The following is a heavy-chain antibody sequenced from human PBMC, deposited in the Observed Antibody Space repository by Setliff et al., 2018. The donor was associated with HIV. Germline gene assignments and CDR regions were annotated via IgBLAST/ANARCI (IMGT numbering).Heavy chain of an antibody. CDR1: GYTFTNYD. Sequence: ASVKVSCKASGYTFTNYDINWVRQSPGQGLEWLGWMNPNSGRAGSAQMFQGRLTMTRDTSTSTAYMELSSLTSDDTAIYYCARGRLSWSPDFWGQGTLVTISS. J-gene: IGHJ4*02. CDR2: MNPNSGRA. V-gene: IGHV1-8*02. CDR3: ARGRLSWSPDF.